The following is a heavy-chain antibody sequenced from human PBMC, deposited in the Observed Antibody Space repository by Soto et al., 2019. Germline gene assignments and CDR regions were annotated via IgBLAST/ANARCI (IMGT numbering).Heavy chain of an antibody. Sequence: EVQLLESGGGLVQPGGSLVLSCAASGFTFSSYAMTWVRQAPGKGLEWVSSISGGGNDAYYADSVKGRFTISRDNSKNTLYLQMTSLRADYTAVYYCARSLFLASTDTEPFDYWGQGTLVTVSS. D-gene: IGHD3-3*02. V-gene: IGHV3-23*01. CDR2: ISGGGNDA. CDR1: GFTFSSYA. J-gene: IGHJ4*02. CDR3: ARSLFLASTDTEPFDY.